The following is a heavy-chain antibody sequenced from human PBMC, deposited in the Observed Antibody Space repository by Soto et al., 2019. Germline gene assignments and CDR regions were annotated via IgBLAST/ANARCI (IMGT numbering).Heavy chain of an antibody. CDR3: ARAVYSSSWSLLTHYYYYGMDV. CDR2: INAGNGNT. D-gene: IGHD6-13*01. V-gene: IGHV1-3*01. CDR1: GYTFTSYA. Sequence: GASVKVSCKASGYTFTSYAMHWVRQAPGQRLEWMGWINAGNGNTKYSQKFQGRVTITRDTSASTAYMELSSLRSEDTAVYYCARAVYSSSWSLLTHYYYYGMDVWGQGTTVTVSS. J-gene: IGHJ6*02.